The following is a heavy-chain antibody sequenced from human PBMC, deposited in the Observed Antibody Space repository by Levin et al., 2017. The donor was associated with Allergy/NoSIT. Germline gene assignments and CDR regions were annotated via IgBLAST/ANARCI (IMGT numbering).Heavy chain of an antibody. Sequence: ASVKVSCAASGFTFSSYAMSWVRQAPGKGLEWVSAISGSGGSTYYADSVKGRFTISRDNSKNTLYLQMNSLRAEDTAVYYCAKDKSYAIAAAGAFDYWGQGTLVTVSS. CDR2: ISGSGGST. CDR1: GFTFSSYA. V-gene: IGHV3-23*01. CDR3: AKDKSYAIAAAGAFDY. J-gene: IGHJ4*02. D-gene: IGHD6-13*01.